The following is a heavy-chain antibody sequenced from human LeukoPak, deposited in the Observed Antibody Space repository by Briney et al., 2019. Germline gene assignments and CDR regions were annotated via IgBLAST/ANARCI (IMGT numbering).Heavy chain of an antibody. Sequence: SETLSLTCTVSGGSISSYYWSWIRQPPGKGLEWIGYIYYSGSTNYNPSLKSRVTISVDTSKNQFSLKLNSVTDADTAVYYCARLPSTGLDAFDFWGQGTLVAVSS. V-gene: IGHV4-59*08. CDR1: GGSISSYY. CDR3: ARLPSTGLDAFDF. J-gene: IGHJ3*01. D-gene: IGHD4-17*01. CDR2: IYYSGST.